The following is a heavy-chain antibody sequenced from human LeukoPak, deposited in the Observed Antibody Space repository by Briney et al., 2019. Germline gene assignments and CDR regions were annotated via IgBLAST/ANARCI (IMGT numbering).Heavy chain of an antibody. V-gene: IGHV4-59*01. CDR2: IYYSGST. CDR1: GGSISSYY. J-gene: IGHJ3*02. CDR3: ARVRCTSASCQLRCVFDI. Sequence: PSETLSLTCAVSGGSISSYYWNWIRQPPGKELEWIGYIYYSGSTNYNPSLESRVTISVDTSKNQISLNLSSVTAADTAVYYCARVRCTSASCQLRCVFDIWGQGTMVTVSS. D-gene: IGHD2-2*01.